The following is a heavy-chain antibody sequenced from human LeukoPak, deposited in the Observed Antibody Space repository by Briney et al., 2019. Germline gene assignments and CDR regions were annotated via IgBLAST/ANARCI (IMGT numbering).Heavy chain of an antibody. J-gene: IGHJ4*02. CDR3: ARDSSPIVVDTSWYFDY. D-gene: IGHD3-22*01. Sequence: ASVKVSCKASGYTFTSYGISWVRQAPGQGLEWMGWISAYNGNTNYAQKLQGRVTMTTDTSTSTAYMELRSLRSDDTAVYYCARDSSPIVVDTSWYFDYWGQETLVTVSS. V-gene: IGHV1-18*01. CDR2: ISAYNGNT. CDR1: GYTFTSYG.